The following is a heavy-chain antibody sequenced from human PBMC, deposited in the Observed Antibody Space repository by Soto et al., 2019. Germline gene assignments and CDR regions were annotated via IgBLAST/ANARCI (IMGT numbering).Heavy chain of an antibody. CDR1: VGSVSSGGYY. CDR3: GRAPTVGPTPLFGGLDV. J-gene: IGHJ6*02. CDR2: IYDSGST. V-gene: IGHV4-31*03. D-gene: IGHD1-26*01. Sequence: SETLSLTCTVSVGSVSSGGYYWSWIRRHPGKGREWIGYIYDSGSTYYNPSLKSRVTISVDTSKNQFSLKRGSVTAADTAVYYSGRAPTVGPTPLFGGLDVGGQGPRAPVS.